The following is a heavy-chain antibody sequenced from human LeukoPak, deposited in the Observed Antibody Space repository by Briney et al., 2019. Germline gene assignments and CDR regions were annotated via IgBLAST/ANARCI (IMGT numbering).Heavy chain of an antibody. Sequence: PGGSLRLSCAASGFTFSSYAMSWVRQAPGKGLEWVSTISGSDGSTYYADSVKGRFTISRDNSKNTLYLQMNSLRAEDTAVYYCAKDLGQQLVYDYWGQGILVTVSS. CDR3: AKDLGQQLVYDY. J-gene: IGHJ4*02. V-gene: IGHV3-23*01. D-gene: IGHD6-13*01. CDR1: GFTFSSYA. CDR2: ISGSDGST.